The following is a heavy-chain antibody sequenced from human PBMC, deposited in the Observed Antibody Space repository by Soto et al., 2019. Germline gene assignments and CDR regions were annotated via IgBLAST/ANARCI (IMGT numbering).Heavy chain of an antibody. CDR3: ARCIQGDYHYGMDV. CDR1: GYTFYSHS. V-gene: IGHV1-18*01. Sequence: QAPLVQSGAEVRKPGASVKVSCKASGYTFYSHSISWVRQAPGQGLEWMGRINADYGNTQYAQKFRGRVTMTTDTAPTPVYMEQTNLRSDDTAVYYCARCIQGDYHYGMDVWGQGTTVTVSS. CDR2: INADYGNT. J-gene: IGHJ6*02. D-gene: IGHD5-18*01.